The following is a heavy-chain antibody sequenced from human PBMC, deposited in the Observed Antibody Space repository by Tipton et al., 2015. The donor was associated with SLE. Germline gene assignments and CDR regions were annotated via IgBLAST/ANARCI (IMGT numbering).Heavy chain of an antibody. V-gene: IGHV1-18*01. CDR3: ARDGSLLWFRELDAFDI. CDR1: GYTFTSYG. J-gene: IGHJ3*02. CDR2: ISAYNGNT. D-gene: IGHD3-10*01. Sequence: QSGAEVKKPRASVKVSCKASGYTFTSYGISWVRQAPGQGLEWMGWISAYNGNTNYAQKLQGRVTMTTDTSTSTAYMELRSLRSDDTAVYYCARDGSLLWFRELDAFDIWGQGTMVTVSS.